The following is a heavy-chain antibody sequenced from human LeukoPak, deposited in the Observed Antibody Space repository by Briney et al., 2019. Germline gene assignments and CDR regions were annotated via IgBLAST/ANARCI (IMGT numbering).Heavy chain of an antibody. CDR1: GFTFSSYA. CDR3: AKVVVGATGACYFDY. J-gene: IGHJ4*02. V-gene: IGHV3-23*01. CDR2: ISGSGGST. Sequence: GGSLRLSCAASGFTFSSYAMSWVHQAPGKGLEWVSAISGSGGSTYYADSVKGRFTISRDNSKNTLYLQMNSLRAEDTAVYYCAKVVVGATGACYFDYWGQGTLVTVSS. D-gene: IGHD1-26*01.